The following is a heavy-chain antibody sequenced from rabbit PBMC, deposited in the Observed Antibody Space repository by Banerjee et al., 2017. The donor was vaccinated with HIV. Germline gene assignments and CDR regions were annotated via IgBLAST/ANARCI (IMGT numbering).Heavy chain of an antibody. V-gene: IGHV1S40*01. J-gene: IGHJ4*01. Sequence: QSLEESGGDLAKPGASLTLTWIASGFSFSSYRICWVRQAPGKGLEWIACIYNGDGSTYYASWAKGRFTISKTSSTTVTLQMTSLTAADTATYFCARDLAGVIGWNFNLWDPGTLVTVS. CDR1: GFSFSSYR. CDR3: ARDLAGVIGWNFNL. CDR2: IYNGDGST. D-gene: IGHD4-1*01.